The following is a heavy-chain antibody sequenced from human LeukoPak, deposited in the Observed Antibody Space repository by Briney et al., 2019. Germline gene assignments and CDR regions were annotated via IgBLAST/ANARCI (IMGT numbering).Heavy chain of an antibody. D-gene: IGHD2-8*01. J-gene: IGHJ4*02. CDR2: VNDVGGDT. CDR1: GFIFRTHA. V-gene: IGHV3-23*01. Sequence: GGSLRLSCAASGFIFRTHAMAWVRQAPGKGLEWVSSVNDVGGDTYYADSVKGRFAISRDNSRNTLYLQMYSLRAEDTAVYFCARGSYCANGVCYARPLDYWGQGTLVTVSS. CDR3: ARGSYCANGVCYARPLDY.